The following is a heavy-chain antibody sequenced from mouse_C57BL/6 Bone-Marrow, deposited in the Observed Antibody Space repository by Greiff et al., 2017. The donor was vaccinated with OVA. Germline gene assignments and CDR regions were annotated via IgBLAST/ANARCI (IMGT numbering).Heavy chain of an antibody. CDR1: GYTFTDYY. D-gene: IGHD2-3*01. J-gene: IGHJ4*01. CDR2: INPNNGGT. CDR3: AREGYDLYYAMDY. V-gene: IGHV1-26*01. Sequence: EVKLQQSGPELVKPGASVKISCKASGYTFTDYYMNWVKQSHGKSLEWIGDINPNNGGTSYNQKFKGKATLTVDKSSSTAYMELRSLTSEDSAVYYCAREGYDLYYAMDYWGQGTSVTVSS.